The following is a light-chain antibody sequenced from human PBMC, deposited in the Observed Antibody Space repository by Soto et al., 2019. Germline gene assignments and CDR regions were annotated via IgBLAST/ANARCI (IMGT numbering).Light chain of an antibody. J-gene: IGKJ5*01. CDR1: QSISSW. Sequence: DIQMTQSRSTLSASVGDRVTITCRASQSISSWLAWYQQKPGKAPKLPIYKASSLESGVPSRFRGSGSGTEFTLTISSLQPDDFATYYCQQYNSFSPITFGQGTRLEIK. V-gene: IGKV1-5*03. CDR2: KAS. CDR3: QQYNSFSPIT.